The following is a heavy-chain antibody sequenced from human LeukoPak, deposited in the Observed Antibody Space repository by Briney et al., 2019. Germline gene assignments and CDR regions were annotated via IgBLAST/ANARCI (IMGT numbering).Heavy chain of an antibody. V-gene: IGHV4-34*01. CDR1: GGSFSGYY. CDR2: INHSGST. D-gene: IGHD3-10*01. CDR3: ARWTYYYGSGSYYIDY. Sequence: PSETLSLTCAVYGGSFSGYYWSWIRQPPGKGLEWIGEINHSGSTNYNPSLKSRVTISVDTSKNQFSLKLSSVTAADTAVYYCARWTYYYGSGSYYIDYWGQGTLVTVSS. J-gene: IGHJ4*02.